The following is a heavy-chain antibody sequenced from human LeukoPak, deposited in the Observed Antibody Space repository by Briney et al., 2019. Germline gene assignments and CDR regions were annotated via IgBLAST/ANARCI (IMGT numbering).Heavy chain of an antibody. D-gene: IGHD6-19*01. CDR3: TRALGQWLAIDY. CDR1: GYTFTSYA. CDR2: INAGNGNT. J-gene: IGHJ4*02. V-gene: IGHV1-3*01. Sequence: ASVKVSCKASGYTFTSYAMHWVRQAPGQRLEWMGWINAGNGNTKYSQKFQGRVTITRDTSASTAYMELSSLRSEDTAVYYCTRALGQWLAIDYWGQGTLVTVSS.